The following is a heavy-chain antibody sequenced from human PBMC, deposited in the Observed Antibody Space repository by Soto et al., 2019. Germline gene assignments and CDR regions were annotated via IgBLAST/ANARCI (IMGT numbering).Heavy chain of an antibody. CDR3: ARDMRRGYCSGGSGYSDYYYYGMDV. Sequence: QVQLVQSGAEVKKPGSSVKVSCKASGGTFSSYTISWVRQAPGQGLEWMGRIIPILGIANYAQKFQGRVTITADKSTSTAYMELSSLRSEDTAVYYCARDMRRGYCSGGSGYSDYYYYGMDVWGQGTTVTVSS. D-gene: IGHD2-15*01. CDR2: IIPILGIA. J-gene: IGHJ6*02. V-gene: IGHV1-69*08. CDR1: GGTFSSYT.